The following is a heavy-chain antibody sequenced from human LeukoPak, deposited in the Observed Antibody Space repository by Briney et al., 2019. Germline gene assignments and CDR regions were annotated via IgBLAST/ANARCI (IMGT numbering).Heavy chain of an antibody. CDR2: ISSSGSTI. CDR3: ARYTAAGIDY. Sequence: GGSLGLSCAASGFTFSVYYMSWMRQAPGKGLEWVSYISSSGSTIYYADSVKGRFTISRDNAKNSLYLQMNSLRAEDTAVYYCARYTAAGIDYWGQGTLVTVSS. V-gene: IGHV3-11*01. CDR1: GFTFSVYY. D-gene: IGHD6-13*01. J-gene: IGHJ4*02.